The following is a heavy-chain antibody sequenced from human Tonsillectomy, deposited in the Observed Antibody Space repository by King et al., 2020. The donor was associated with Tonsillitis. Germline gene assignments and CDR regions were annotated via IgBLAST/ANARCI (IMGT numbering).Heavy chain of an antibody. V-gene: IGHV4-4*07. D-gene: IGHD3-10*01. CDR3: ARGNYYGSGTEP. CDR1: GGSISSYY. Sequence: QLQESGPGLVKPSETLSLTCTVSGGSISSYYWSWVRQPAGKRLEWIWRIYTSGSTNHNPPLKGRFTMSGDTSKNQFSLKLSSVTAADTAVYYCARGNYYGSGTEPWGQGTLVTVSS. J-gene: IGHJ5*02. CDR2: IYTSGST.